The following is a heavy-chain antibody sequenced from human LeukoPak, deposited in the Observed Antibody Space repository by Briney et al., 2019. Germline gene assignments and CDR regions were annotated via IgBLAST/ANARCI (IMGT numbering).Heavy chain of an antibody. CDR2: IKQGGGEK. V-gene: IGHV3-7*05. Sequence: GGSLTLSCAASGFTFSSYWMRWVRQAPGKGPVWVANIKQGGGEKFYVDPVKGRFTISRDKAKNSLYLQMNSLRAEDTAVYYCARSSKAESTRYSSGWYPGPPYYYGMDVWGQGTTVTVSS. CDR1: GFTFSSYW. CDR3: ARSSKAESTRYSSGWYPGPPYYYGMDV. D-gene: IGHD6-19*01. J-gene: IGHJ6*02.